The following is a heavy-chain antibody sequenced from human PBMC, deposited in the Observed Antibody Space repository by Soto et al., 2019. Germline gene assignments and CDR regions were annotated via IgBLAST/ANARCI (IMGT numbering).Heavy chain of an antibody. CDR3: AKDSYDSSGYYYKSRANWFDP. D-gene: IGHD3-22*01. Sequence: GGSLRLSCAASGFTFSSYAMSWVRQAPGKGLEWVSAISGSGGSTYYADSVKGRFTISRDNSKNTLYLQMNSLRAEDTAVYYCAKDSYDSSGYYYKSRANWFDPWGQGTLVTVSS. CDR2: ISGSGGST. J-gene: IGHJ5*02. V-gene: IGHV3-23*01. CDR1: GFTFSSYA.